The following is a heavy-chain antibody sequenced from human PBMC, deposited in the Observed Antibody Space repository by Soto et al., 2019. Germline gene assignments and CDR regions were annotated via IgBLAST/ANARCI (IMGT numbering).Heavy chain of an antibody. CDR2: ISSSGSTI. V-gene: IGHV3-48*03. J-gene: IGHJ4*01. CDR3: ARGVPKHRWFGDTDDY. Sequence: LRLSCAASGFTFSSYEMNWVRQAPGKGLEWVSYISSSGSTIYYADSVKGRFTISRDNAKNSLYLQMNSLRAEDTAVYYCARGVPKHRWFGDTDDYWGQGTLVTVSS. CDR1: GFTFSSYE. D-gene: IGHD3-10*01.